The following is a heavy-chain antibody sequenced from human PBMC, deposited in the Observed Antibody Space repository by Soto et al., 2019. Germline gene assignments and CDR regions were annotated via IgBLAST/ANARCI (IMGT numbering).Heavy chain of an antibody. CDR3: ARDYYDSSGYSNWFDP. D-gene: IGHD3-22*01. CDR2: ISAYNGNT. J-gene: IGHJ5*02. V-gene: IGHV1-18*01. CDR1: GYTFTSYV. Sequence: QVQLVQSGAEVKKPGASVKVSCKASGYTFTSYVSSWVRQAPGQGLEWLGWISAYNGNTNYAQKLQGRVTMTTDTSTSTAYMELRSLRSDDTAVYYCARDYYDSSGYSNWFDPWGQGTLVTVSS.